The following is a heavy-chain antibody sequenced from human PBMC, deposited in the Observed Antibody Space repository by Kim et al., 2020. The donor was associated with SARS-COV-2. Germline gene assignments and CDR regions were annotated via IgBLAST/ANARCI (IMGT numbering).Heavy chain of an antibody. D-gene: IGHD3-10*01. J-gene: IGHJ3*02. CDR2: IFYSGSA. V-gene: IGHV4-59*08. CDR3: ARHMWFGENDGFDI. Sequence: SATLSLTCTVSDGSVSRYYWSWIRQPPGKGLEWIGFIFYSGSANYTPSPRGRVTISVDTSKNQFSLTLRYVTAADTAVYYCARHMWFGENDGFDIWGQGTMVTDSS. CDR1: DGSVSRYY.